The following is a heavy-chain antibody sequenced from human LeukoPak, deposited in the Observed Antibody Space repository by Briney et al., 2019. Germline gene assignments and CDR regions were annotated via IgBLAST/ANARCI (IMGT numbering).Heavy chain of an antibody. Sequence: GGSLRLSCAASGPTISNNFMGWVRQAPGKGLEWVSVIYSGGNTYYADSVKGRFTISRDNSKNTLYLQMNSLRAEDTALYYCARETYDSSAYYWFDQWGQGTLVTVSS. V-gene: IGHV3-53*01. CDR2: IYSGGNT. D-gene: IGHD3-22*01. J-gene: IGHJ5*02. CDR1: GPTISNNF. CDR3: ARETYDSSAYYWFDQ.